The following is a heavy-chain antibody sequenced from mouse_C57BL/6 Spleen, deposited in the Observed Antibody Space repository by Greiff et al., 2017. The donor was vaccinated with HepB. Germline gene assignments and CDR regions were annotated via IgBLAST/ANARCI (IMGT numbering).Heavy chain of an antibody. D-gene: IGHD2-4*01. Sequence: QVQLQQSGPELVKPGASVKISCKASGYAFSSSWMNWVKQRPGKGLEWIGRIYPGDGDTNYNGKFKGKATLTADKSSSTAYMQLSSLTSEDSAVYFCARWNDYDDYDAMDYWGQGTSVTVSS. CDR1: GYAFSSSW. CDR3: ARWNDYDDYDAMDY. CDR2: IYPGDGDT. J-gene: IGHJ4*01. V-gene: IGHV1-82*01.